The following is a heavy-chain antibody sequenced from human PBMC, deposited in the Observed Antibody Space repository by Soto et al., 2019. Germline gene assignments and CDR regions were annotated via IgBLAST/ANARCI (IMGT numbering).Heavy chain of an antibody. CDR1: GGTFSSYT. V-gene: IGHV1-69*04. CDR2: IIPILGIA. CDR3: ARDRWCPSCYRTRGWFDP. J-gene: IGHJ5*02. D-gene: IGHD2-15*01. Sequence: SVKVSCKASGGTFSSYTISWVRQAPGQGLEWMGRIIPILGIANYAQKFQGRVTITADKSTSTAYMELSSLRSEDTAVYYCARDRWCPSCYRTRGWFDPWGQGTLVTVSS.